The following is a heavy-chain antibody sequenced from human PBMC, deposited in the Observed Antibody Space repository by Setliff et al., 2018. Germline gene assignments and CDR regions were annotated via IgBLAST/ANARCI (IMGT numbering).Heavy chain of an antibody. Sequence: PGGSLRLSCAVSGFVLRNYGIHWVRQAPDKGLEWVAFISFDGGNIYYADSVKGRFTVSRENSKNTVYLQLSSLTSEDSGLYYCVTDNVDIDTDYWGQGTQVTVSS. CDR2: ISFDGGNI. D-gene: IGHD2-15*01. CDR3: VTDNVDIDTDY. V-gene: IGHV3-30-3*01. CDR1: GFVLRNYG. J-gene: IGHJ4*02.